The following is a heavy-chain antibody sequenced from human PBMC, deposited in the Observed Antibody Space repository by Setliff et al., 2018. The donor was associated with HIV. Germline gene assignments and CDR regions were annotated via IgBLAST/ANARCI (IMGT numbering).Heavy chain of an antibody. V-gene: IGHV2-70*11. CDR3: ARTNNVYWYFDL. CDR2: IDWDDDK. D-gene: IGHD2-8*01. CDR1: GFSLSASGMC. Sequence: HSQTLTLTCTFSGFSLSASGMCVSWIRQPPGKALEWLARIDWDDDKYYNTSLKTRLTLSKDTSKNQVVLTMTNMDPVDTATYYCARTNNVYWYFDLWGRGTLVTVSS. J-gene: IGHJ2*01.